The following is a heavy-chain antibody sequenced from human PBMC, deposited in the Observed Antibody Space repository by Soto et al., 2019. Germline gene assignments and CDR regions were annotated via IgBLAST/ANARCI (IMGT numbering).Heavy chain of an antibody. Sequence: QVQLVESGGGVVQPGRSLRLSCAASGFTFSSYAMHWVRQAPGKGLEWVAVISYDGSNKYYADSVKGRFTISRDNSKNTLYLQMNSLRAEDTAVYYCAREFRITIFGVVIIPEAASAGMDVWGQGTTVTVSS. V-gene: IGHV3-30-3*01. CDR1: GFTFSSYA. D-gene: IGHD3-3*01. CDR3: AREFRITIFGVVIIPEAASAGMDV. J-gene: IGHJ6*02. CDR2: ISYDGSNK.